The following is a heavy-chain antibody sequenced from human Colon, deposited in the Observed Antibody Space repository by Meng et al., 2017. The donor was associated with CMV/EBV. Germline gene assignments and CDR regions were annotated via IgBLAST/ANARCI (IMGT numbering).Heavy chain of an antibody. CDR1: GFTFSSFA. D-gene: IGHD6-13*01. Sequence: GESLKISCAASGFTFSSFAMSWVRQAPGKGLEWVSVVSTSGGSSYYADSVKGRFTISRDNAKKSLYLQMNSLRAEDTAIYYCVRVPQSYSDTLLWGQGTLVTVSS. V-gene: IGHV3-48*03. J-gene: IGHJ4*02. CDR3: VRVPQSYSDTLL. CDR2: VSTSGGSS.